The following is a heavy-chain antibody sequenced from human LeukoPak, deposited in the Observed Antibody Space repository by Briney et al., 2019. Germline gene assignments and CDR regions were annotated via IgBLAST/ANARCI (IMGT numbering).Heavy chain of an antibody. CDR3: TTDANWDGGWYHLPDAFDI. Sequence: GGSLRLSCAASGFTFSNAWMSWVRQAPGKGLEWVGRIKSKTDGGTTDYAAPVKGRFTISRDDSKNTLYLQMNSLKTEDTAVYYCTTDANWDGGWYHLPDAFDIWGQGTMVTVSS. CDR2: IKSKTDGGTT. D-gene: IGHD6-19*01. V-gene: IGHV3-15*01. CDR1: GFTFSNAW. J-gene: IGHJ3*02.